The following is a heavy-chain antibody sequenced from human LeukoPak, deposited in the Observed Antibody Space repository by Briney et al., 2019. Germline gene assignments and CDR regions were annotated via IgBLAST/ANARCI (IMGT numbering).Heavy chain of an antibody. J-gene: IGHJ4*02. V-gene: IGHV3-48*01. CDR2: ISSTSSTI. D-gene: IGHD4-11*01. Sequence: AGGSLRLSCAASGFTFCSYSMNWVREAPGKGLEWVSYISSTSSTIYYADSVKGRFTISRDNAKNSLYLQMNTLRAEDTAVYYCARFDYSMDYWGQGTLVTVSS. CDR1: GFTFCSYS. CDR3: ARFDYSMDY.